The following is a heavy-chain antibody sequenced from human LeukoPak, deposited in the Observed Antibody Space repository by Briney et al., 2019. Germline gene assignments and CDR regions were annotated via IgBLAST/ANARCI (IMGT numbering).Heavy chain of an antibody. V-gene: IGHV3-20*04. J-gene: IGHJ6*03. D-gene: IGHD3-22*01. Sequence: GGSLRLSCAASGFIFDDYGMSWVRQAPGKGLEWVSGINWNGGSTGYAEYVKGRFTISRDNAKNSLYLQMNSLRAEDTALYYCAREATDYYDSSGYHNMDVWGKGTTVTVSS. CDR2: INWNGGST. CDR1: GFIFDDYG. CDR3: AREATDYYDSSGYHNMDV.